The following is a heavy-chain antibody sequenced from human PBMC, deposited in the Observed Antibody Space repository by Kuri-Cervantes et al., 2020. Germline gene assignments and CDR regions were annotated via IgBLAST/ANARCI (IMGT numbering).Heavy chain of an antibody. J-gene: IGHJ5*02. D-gene: IGHD2-15*01. CDR1: GGSFSGYY. V-gene: IGHV4-34*01. CDR2: INHSGST. Sequence: GSLRLSCAVYGGSFSGYYWSWIRQPPGKGLEWIGEINHSGSTNYNPSLKSRVTISVDTSKNQFSLKLSSVTAADTAVYYCARAKTGGYCSGGSCYLNWFDPWGQGTLVTVS. CDR3: ARAKTGGYCSGGSCYLNWFDP.